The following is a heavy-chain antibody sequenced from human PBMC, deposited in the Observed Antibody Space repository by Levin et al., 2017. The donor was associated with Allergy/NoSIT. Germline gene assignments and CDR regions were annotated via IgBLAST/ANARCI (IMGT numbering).Heavy chain of an antibody. J-gene: IGHJ4*02. D-gene: IGHD2-2*01. Sequence: GGSLRLSCAASGFTFSNYYMHWVRQAPGKGLEWVSRVYSDGTITDYADSVKGRFTISRDNARNTLYLQMNSLRAEDTAVYYCERGGCRSTSCLDNWGQGILVTVSS. V-gene: IGHV3-74*01. CDR1: GFTFSNYY. CDR2: VYSDGTIT. CDR3: ERGGCRSTSCLDN.